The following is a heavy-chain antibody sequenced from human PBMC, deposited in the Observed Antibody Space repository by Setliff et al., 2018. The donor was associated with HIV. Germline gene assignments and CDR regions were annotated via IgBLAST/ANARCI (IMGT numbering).Heavy chain of an antibody. V-gene: IGHV4-39*07. CDR2: IYYSGST. Sequence: SETLSLTCTVSGGSISSSSYYWGWIRQPPGKGLEWIGSIYYSGSTYYNPSLKSRVTISVDTSKNQFSLKLSSVTAADTAVYYCARAVQLGYFDYWGQGTLGTVS. D-gene: IGHD6-6*01. J-gene: IGHJ4*02. CDR1: GGSISSSSYY. CDR3: ARAVQLGYFDY.